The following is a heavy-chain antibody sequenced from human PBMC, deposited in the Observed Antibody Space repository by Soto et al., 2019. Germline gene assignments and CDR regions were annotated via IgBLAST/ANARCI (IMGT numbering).Heavy chain of an antibody. CDR1: GGSNSSSNW. CDR2: TSRSGTT. Sequence: QVQLQESGPGLVKPSGTLSLTCAVTGGSNSSSNWWTWVRQPPGEGLEWVGETSRSGTTNYKSSRKSGLRISGDKSRNECSLKQGSVTAADAAMHYCARDSASSGVFTWGQGTIVTVSS. CDR3: ARDSASSGVFT. D-gene: IGHD6-19*01. V-gene: IGHV4-4*02. J-gene: IGHJ3*01.